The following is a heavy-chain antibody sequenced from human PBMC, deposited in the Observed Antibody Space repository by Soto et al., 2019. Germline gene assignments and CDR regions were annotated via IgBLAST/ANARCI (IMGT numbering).Heavy chain of an antibody. V-gene: IGHV3-30*18. J-gene: IGHJ6*02. Sequence: QVHLVESGGGVVQPGRSLRLSCAASGFIFSAYGMHWVRQAPGKGLEWVAFISYDGSNKQYVDSVKGRFTISRDNSKEKVYLQMNSLRDEDRAVYHCAKDLISPTYGLEDWGQGTTVTVSS. D-gene: IGHD3-10*01. CDR3: AKDLISPTYGLED. CDR2: ISYDGSNK. CDR1: GFIFSAYG.